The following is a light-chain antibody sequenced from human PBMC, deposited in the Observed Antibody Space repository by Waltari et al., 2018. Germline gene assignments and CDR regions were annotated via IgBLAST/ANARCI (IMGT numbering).Light chain of an antibody. CDR3: AAWDDSLNGRVV. Sequence: QSVLTQPPSASGTPGQRVTISCSGSSSNIGSNTVNWYQQLPGTAPKLLIYSNNQRPSGVPDRVSGSKSCTSASLAISGLQSEDEADYYCAAWDDSLNGRVVFGGGTKLTVL. CDR2: SNN. CDR1: SSNIGSNT. V-gene: IGLV1-44*01. J-gene: IGLJ2*01.